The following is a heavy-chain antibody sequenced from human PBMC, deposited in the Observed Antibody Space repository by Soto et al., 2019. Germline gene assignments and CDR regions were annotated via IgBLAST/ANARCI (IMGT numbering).Heavy chain of an antibody. V-gene: IGHV3-9*01. D-gene: IGHD3-16*01. Sequence: EVQLVESGGGLAQPGRSLRLSCAASGFIFDEYAMHWVRQVPGKGLEWVSTVSWNSATIAYADSVKGRFIISRDSATNYLNLQMSSLRPEDTAFYYCAKGGASRVDALDVCGQGTLVTVSS. J-gene: IGHJ3*01. CDR2: VSWNSATI. CDR1: GFIFDEYA. CDR3: AKGGASRVDALDV.